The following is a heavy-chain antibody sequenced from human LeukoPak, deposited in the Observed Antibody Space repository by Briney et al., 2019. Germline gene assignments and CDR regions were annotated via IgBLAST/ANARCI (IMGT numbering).Heavy chain of an antibody. CDR3: TRDRHSSSLGDYFDY. V-gene: IGHV3-15*01. Sequence: PGGSLRLSCAASGFTFSNAWMSWVRQAPGKGLEWVGRIKSKPDGGTTDYAVPVKGRFTVSRDDSKKTLYLQMNSLEAEDTAVYYCTRDRHSSSLGDYFDYWGQGTLVTVSS. CDR1: GFTFSNAW. D-gene: IGHD6-13*01. CDR2: IKSKPDGGTT. J-gene: IGHJ4*02.